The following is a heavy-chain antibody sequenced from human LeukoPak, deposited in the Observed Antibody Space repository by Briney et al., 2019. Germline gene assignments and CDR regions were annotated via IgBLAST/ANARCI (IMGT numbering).Heavy chain of an antibody. Sequence: GASVKVSCKASGYTFTSYDINWVRQAPGQGLEWMGWINTNTGNPTYAQGFTGRFVFSLDTSVSTAYLQISSLKAEDTAVYYCARAYYDFWSASHAFDIWGQGTMVTVSS. D-gene: IGHD3-3*01. V-gene: IGHV7-4-1*02. CDR3: ARAYYDFWSASHAFDI. J-gene: IGHJ3*02. CDR2: INTNTGNP. CDR1: GYTFTSYD.